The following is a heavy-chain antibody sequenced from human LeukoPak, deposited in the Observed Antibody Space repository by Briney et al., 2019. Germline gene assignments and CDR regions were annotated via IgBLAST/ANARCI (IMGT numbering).Heavy chain of an antibody. CDR2: IRHDGSTK. Sequence: GGSLRLSCTASGFPFYSYWMTWVRQTPGKGLEWVANIRHDGSTKYYVDSVKGRFTISRDDAMNSLYLQMDSLRVEDTAIYYCARSVPYGTTWYGRSDCWGQGTQVTVSS. D-gene: IGHD6-13*01. CDR3: ARSVPYGTTWYGRSDC. V-gene: IGHV3-7*03. J-gene: IGHJ4*02. CDR1: GFPFYSYW.